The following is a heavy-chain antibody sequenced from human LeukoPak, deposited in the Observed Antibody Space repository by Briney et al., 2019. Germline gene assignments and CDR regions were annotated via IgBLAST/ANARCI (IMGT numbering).Heavy chain of an antibody. J-gene: IGHJ5*02. D-gene: IGHD3-3*01. CDR3: AKEGSNYDFWSGYYDNWFDP. CDR2: ISGSGGST. CDR1: GFIFGTYS. Sequence: PGRSLRLSCTASGFIFGTYSMSWVRQAPGKGLEWVSAISGSGGSTYYADSVKGRFTISRDNSKNTLYLQMNSLRAEDTAVYYCAKEGSNYDFWSGYYDNWFDPWGQGTLVTVSS. V-gene: IGHV3-23*01.